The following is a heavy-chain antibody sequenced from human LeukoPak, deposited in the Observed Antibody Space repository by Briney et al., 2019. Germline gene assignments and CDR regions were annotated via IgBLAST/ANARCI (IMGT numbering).Heavy chain of an antibody. V-gene: IGHV4-59*01. CDR3: ARAPAGPPYYYMDV. CDR2: IYYSGST. CDR1: GGSMTSYY. Sequence: PSETLSLTCSVSGGSMTSYYWSWIRQPPRKGLEWIGYIYYSGSTIYSPSLRSRVTISVDTSRNQFSLKLTSVTAADTAVYHCARAPAGPPYYYMDVWGKGTTVSVSS. J-gene: IGHJ6*03.